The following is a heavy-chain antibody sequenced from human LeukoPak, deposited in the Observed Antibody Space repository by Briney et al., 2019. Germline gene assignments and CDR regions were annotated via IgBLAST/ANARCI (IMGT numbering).Heavy chain of an antibody. CDR2: FDPEDGET. J-gene: IGHJ4*02. Sequence: ASVKVSCKVSGYTLTELSMHWVRQAPGKGLEWMGGFDPEDGETIYAQKFQGRVTMTEDTSTDTAYMELSSLRSEDTAVYYCATNLGVAGPTSSGYWGQGTLVTVSS. D-gene: IGHD6-19*01. V-gene: IGHV1-24*01. CDR1: GYTLTELS. CDR3: ATNLGVAGPTSSGY.